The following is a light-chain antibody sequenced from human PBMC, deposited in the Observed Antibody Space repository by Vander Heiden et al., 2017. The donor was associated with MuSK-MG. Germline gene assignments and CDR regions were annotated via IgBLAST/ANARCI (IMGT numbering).Light chain of an antibody. CDR3: EQHGASQT. V-gene: IGKV3-20*01. Sequence: IVLTQSPGSLSLSPGERATLSCRTSQSVTSSNLAWYRQKPGQAPRLLIYGASTRANGIPDRFSGTGSGTDFTLTSIRLEPEDIAVYYWEQHGASQTFGQGTKVEIK. CDR1: QSVTSSN. CDR2: GAS. J-gene: IGKJ1*01.